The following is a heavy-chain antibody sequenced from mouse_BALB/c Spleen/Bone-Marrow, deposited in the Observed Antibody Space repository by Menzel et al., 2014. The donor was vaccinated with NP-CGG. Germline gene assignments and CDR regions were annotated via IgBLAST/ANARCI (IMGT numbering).Heavy chain of an antibody. D-gene: IGHD1-1*01. Sequence: EVQLVESGGGLVKPGGSLKLSCAASGFTFSSYAMSWVRQTPEKRLEWVASISSGGSTYYPDSVKGRFTISRDNARNILYLQMGSLRSEDTAMYYCARGDYYGSSFYWYFDVWGAGTTVTVSS. CDR2: ISSGGST. V-gene: IGHV5-6-5*01. CDR3: ARGDYYGSSFYWYFDV. CDR1: GFTFSSYA. J-gene: IGHJ1*01.